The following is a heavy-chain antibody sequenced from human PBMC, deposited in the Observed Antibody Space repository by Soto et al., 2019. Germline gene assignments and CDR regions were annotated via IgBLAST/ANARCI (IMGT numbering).Heavy chain of an antibody. CDR3: ARDLMHEYSSGWFLVPPDDY. V-gene: IGHV1-69*13. CDR1: GGTFSSYA. J-gene: IGHJ4*02. Sequence: ASVKVSCKASGGTFSSYAISWVRQAPGQGLEWMGGIIPIFGTANYAQKFQGRVTITADESTSTAYMELSSLRSEDTAVYYCARDLMHEYSSGWFLVPPDDYWGQGTLVTVSS. D-gene: IGHD6-19*01. CDR2: IIPIFGTA.